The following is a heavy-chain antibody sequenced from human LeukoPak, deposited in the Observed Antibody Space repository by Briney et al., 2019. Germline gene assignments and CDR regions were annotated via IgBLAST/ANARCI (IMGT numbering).Heavy chain of an antibody. D-gene: IGHD1-26*01. J-gene: IGHJ4*02. CDR1: GFTFSSYW. CDR3: ARGRSTWHLDY. Sequence: GGSLRLSCAASGFTFSSYWMSWVRQAPGKGLEWVANIKQDGSEKYYVDSVKGRFTISRDNAKNSLSLQMNSLRAEDTAVYYCARGRSTWHLDYWGQGTLATVSS. CDR2: IKQDGSEK. V-gene: IGHV3-7*01.